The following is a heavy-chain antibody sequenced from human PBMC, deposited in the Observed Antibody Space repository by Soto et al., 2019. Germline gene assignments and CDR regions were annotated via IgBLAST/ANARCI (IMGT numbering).Heavy chain of an antibody. CDR2: ISGSGGST. CDR3: AKDPRLRIAVAGVLDY. J-gene: IGHJ4*02. D-gene: IGHD6-19*01. V-gene: IGHV3-23*01. Sequence: GGSLILSCAASGFTFSTFAMILVRQAPGKGLEWVSAISGSGGSTYYADSVKGRFTISRDNSKNTLYLQMNSLRAEDTAVYYCAKDPRLRIAVAGVLDYRGQGTLVTVSS. CDR1: GFTFSTFA.